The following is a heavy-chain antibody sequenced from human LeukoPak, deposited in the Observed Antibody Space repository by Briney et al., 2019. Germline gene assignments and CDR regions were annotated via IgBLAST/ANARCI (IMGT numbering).Heavy chain of an antibody. J-gene: IGHJ6*02. Sequence: PGGSLRLSCAASGFTFSSYSMNWVRQAPGKGLEWVSSISSSSSYIYYADSVKGRFTISRDNAKNSLYLQMNSLRAEDTAVYYCAKDSGQNTLTYYDILTGYYTDYYYYGMDVWGQGTTVTVSS. CDR1: GFTFSSYS. CDR3: AKDSGQNTLTYYDILTGYYTDYYYYGMDV. D-gene: IGHD3-9*01. CDR2: ISSSSSYI. V-gene: IGHV3-21*04.